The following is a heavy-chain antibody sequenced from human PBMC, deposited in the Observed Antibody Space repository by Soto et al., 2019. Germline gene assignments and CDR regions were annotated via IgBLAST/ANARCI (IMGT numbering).Heavy chain of an antibody. V-gene: IGHV4-31*11. CDR1: GDSFTSGGYY. CDR2: IYYSGST. J-gene: IGHJ6*02. Sequence: LSLTCAVSGDSFTSGGYYWNWIRQHPGKGLEWIGYIYYSGSTYYNPSLKSRVTISLDTSKNQFSLNLSSVTAADTAVYYCARGRLDHYYYAMDVWGQGTTVTSP. CDR3: ARGRLDHYYYAMDV.